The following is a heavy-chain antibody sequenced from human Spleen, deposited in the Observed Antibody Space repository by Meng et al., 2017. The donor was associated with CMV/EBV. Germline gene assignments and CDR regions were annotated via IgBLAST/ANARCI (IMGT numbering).Heavy chain of an antibody. CDR1: GGSFSGNY. D-gene: IGHD1-1*01. J-gene: IGHJ6*02. CDR2: INHSGST. V-gene: IGHV4-34*01. Sequence: SETLSLTCAVYGGSFSGNYWSWIRQPPGKGLEWIGEINHSGSTNYNPSLKSRVTISVDTSKNQFSLKLSSVTAADTAIYYCARAPFTKHYYYYYYGMDVWGQGTTVTVSS. CDR3: ARAPFTKHYYYYYYGMDV.